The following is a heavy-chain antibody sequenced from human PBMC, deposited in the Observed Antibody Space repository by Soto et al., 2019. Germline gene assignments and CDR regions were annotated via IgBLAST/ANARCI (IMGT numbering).Heavy chain of an antibody. V-gene: IGHV2-5*02. CDR2: IYWDDDK. CDR1: GFSLSTSGVG. J-gene: IGHJ4*02. CDR3: ARMGRYYDILTGYSWTIDY. D-gene: IGHD3-9*01. Sequence: QITLKESGPTLVKPTQTLTLTCTFSGFSLSTSGVGVGWIRQPPGKALEWLALIYWDDDKRYSPSLKSRLTITKATSKNQVVLTMTNMDPVDTATYYCARMGRYYDILTGYSWTIDYWGQGTLVTVSS.